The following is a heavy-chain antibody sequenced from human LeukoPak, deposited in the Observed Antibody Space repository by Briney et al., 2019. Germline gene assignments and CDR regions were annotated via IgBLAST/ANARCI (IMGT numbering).Heavy chain of an antibody. CDR2: ISDSGGST. J-gene: IGHJ6*02. CDR3: ARDLERITMIAYYYYYYGMDV. D-gene: IGHD3-22*01. V-gene: IGHV3-23*01. Sequence: GGSLRLSCAASGFIFSSYAMGWVRQAPGKGLEWVSVISDSGGSTYYADSVKGRFTISRDNSKNTLYLQMNSLRAEDTAVYYCARDLERITMIAYYYYYYGMDVWGQGTTVTVSS. CDR1: GFIFSSYA.